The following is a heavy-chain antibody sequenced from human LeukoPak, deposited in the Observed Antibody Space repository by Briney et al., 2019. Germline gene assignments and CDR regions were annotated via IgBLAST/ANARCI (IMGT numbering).Heavy chain of an antibody. J-gene: IGHJ3*02. V-gene: IGHV4-34*01. CDR1: GFTFSSNA. D-gene: IGHD2-8*01. CDR2: INHSGST. CDR3: ARYATEYCTNGVCYLNAFDI. Sequence: GSLRLSCAASGFTFSSNAMSWVRQPPGKGLEWIGEINHSGSTNYNPSLKSRVTISVDTSKNQFSLKLSSVTAADTAVYYCARYATEYCTNGVCYLNAFDIWGQGTMVTVSS.